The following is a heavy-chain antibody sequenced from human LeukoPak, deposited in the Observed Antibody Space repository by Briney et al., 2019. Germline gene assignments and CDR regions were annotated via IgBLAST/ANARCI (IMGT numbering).Heavy chain of an antibody. J-gene: IGHJ3*02. CDR2: INHSGST. V-gene: IGHV4-34*01. D-gene: IGHD2/OR15-2a*01. Sequence: PSETLSLTCAVYGGSFSGYYWSWIRQPPGQGLEWIGEINHSGSTNYNPYLKSRVTISVDTSKNQFSLNLSSVTAADTAVYYCAGGGIGIWGSKYRNTLISFDIWGQGTMVTVSS. CDR3: AGGGIGIWGSKYRNTLISFDI. CDR1: GGSFSGYY.